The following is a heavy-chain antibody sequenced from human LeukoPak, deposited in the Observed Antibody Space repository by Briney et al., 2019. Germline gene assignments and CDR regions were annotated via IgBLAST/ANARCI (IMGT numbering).Heavy chain of an antibody. CDR2: VRGSGSDT. D-gene: IGHD5-12*01. Sequence: QSGGSLRLSCAGFGFTFSNYSMNWVRQAPGKGLEWVSAVRGSGSDTYYADSVKGRFTISRDNSKNTLHLQMNSLRAEDTAIYYCAKTSRVNSAYDSPFDYWGQGTLVTVSS. J-gene: IGHJ4*02. CDR1: GFTFSNYS. CDR3: AKTSRVNSAYDSPFDY. V-gene: IGHV3-23*01.